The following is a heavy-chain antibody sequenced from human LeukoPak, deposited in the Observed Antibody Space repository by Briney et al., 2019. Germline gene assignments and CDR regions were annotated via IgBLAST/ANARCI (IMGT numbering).Heavy chain of an antibody. D-gene: IGHD3-3*01. CDR2: IYTSGST. Sequence: SETLSLTCTVSGGSISSYYWSWIRQPAGKGLEWIGRIYTSGSTNYNPSLTSRVTMSVDTSKRQFSLRLSSVTAADTAVYYCARDRTKIIPGGLRPKGGAFDIWGQGTWVTVSS. CDR1: GGSISSYY. V-gene: IGHV4-4*07. J-gene: IGHJ3*02. CDR3: ARDRTKIIPGGLRPKGGAFDI.